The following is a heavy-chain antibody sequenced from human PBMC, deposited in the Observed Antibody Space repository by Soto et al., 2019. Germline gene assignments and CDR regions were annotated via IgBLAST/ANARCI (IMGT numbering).Heavy chain of an antibody. CDR1: GFSLSSYA. D-gene: IGHD2-15*01. Sequence: QVQLVESGGGVVQPGGSLRLSCATSGFSLSSYAMHWVRQAPGTGLGWGALMRYNESKKYYADSVKGRFTISRDTSKNTLFLQMNNLRVEDTAVYYCAKDRRDGDFMHIVVVAFWGQGALVTVSS. CDR3: AKDRRDGDFMHIVVVAF. V-gene: IGHV3-30*02. J-gene: IGHJ4*02. CDR2: MRYNESKK.